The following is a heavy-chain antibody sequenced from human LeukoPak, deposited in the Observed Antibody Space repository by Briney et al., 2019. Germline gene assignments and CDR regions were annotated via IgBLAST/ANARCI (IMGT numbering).Heavy chain of an antibody. V-gene: IGHV3-7*03. Sequence: GGSLRLSCAASGFTFSSYWMSWVRQAPGKGLEWVANIKDDGSAKYYVDSVKGRFTISRDNAKNSLFLQMNSLRAEDTAVYYCAKALGATTGDYWGQGTLVTVSS. J-gene: IGHJ4*02. CDR3: AKALGATTGDY. CDR2: IKDDGSAK. CDR1: GFTFSSYW. D-gene: IGHD1-26*01.